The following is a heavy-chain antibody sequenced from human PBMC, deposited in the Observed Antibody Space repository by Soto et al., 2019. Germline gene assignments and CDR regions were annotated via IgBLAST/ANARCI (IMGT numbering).Heavy chain of an antibody. V-gene: IGHV1-18*01. CDR1: GYTFTSYG. Sequence: QVQLVQSGAEVKKPGASVKVSCKASGYTFTSYGISWVRQAPGQGLEWMGWISAYNGNTNYAQKLQGRVTMTTDTSTSTAYLELRSLRSGDTAVYYCAREVQSFGVAVDYCMEVWGQGTTVTVSS. CDR2: ISAYNGNT. D-gene: IGHD6-19*01. CDR3: AREVQSFGVAVDYCMEV. J-gene: IGHJ6*02.